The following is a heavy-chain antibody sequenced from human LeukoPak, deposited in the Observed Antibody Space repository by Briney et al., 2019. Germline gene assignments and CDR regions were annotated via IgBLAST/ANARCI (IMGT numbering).Heavy chain of an antibody. CDR1: GFILSNAW. D-gene: IGHD1-26*01. Sequence: GGSLRLSCAASGFILSNAWMNWVRQAPGKGLVWVSRVKSDGSSTNYADSVKGRFTVSRDNAKNTLILQMNSLRAEDTAVYYCARGGSPPEALGDTFDVWGHGTLVTVSS. CDR2: VKSDGSST. J-gene: IGHJ3*01. CDR3: ARGGSPPEALGDTFDV. V-gene: IGHV3-74*01.